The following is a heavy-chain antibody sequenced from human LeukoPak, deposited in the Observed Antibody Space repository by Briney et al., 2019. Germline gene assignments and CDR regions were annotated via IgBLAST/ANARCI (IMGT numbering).Heavy chain of an antibody. J-gene: IGHJ4*02. Sequence: GGSLRLSCAASGFTFSDYGMHWVRQAPGKGLEWVTIISYDGSNKYYTDSVKGRFTISRDNSKNTVYLQVNSLRAEDTAVYYCAKAGGYCSGGNCYANCWGQGTLVTVSS. CDR3: AKAGGYCSGGNCYANC. CDR1: GFTFSDYG. V-gene: IGHV3-30*18. CDR2: ISYDGSNK. D-gene: IGHD2-15*01.